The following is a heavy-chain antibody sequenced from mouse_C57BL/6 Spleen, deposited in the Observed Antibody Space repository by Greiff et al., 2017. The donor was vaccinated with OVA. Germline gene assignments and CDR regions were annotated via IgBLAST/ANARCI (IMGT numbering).Heavy chain of an antibody. D-gene: IGHD2-1*01. CDR3: TRSPYYGNYRDAMDY. CDR2: IYPGNSDT. J-gene: IGHJ4*01. Sequence: VQLQQSGPVLARPGASVKMSCKTSGYTFTSYWMHWVKQRPGQGLEWIGAIYPGNSDTSYNQKFKGKAKLTAVTSASTAYMELSSLTNEDSAVYYCTRSPYYGNYRDAMDYWGQGTSVTVSS. CDR1: GYTFTSYW. V-gene: IGHV1-5*01.